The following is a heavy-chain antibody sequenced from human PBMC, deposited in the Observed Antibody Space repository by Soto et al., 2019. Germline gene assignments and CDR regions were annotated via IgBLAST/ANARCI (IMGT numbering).Heavy chain of an antibody. D-gene: IGHD6-19*01. CDR3: AGSIAVAGSGY. CDR2: IYHSGST. V-gene: IGHV4-38-2*01. Sequence: SETLSLTCAVSGYSISSGYYWGWIRQPPGKGLEWIGSIYHSGSTYYNPSLKSRVTISVDTSKNQFSLKLSSVTAADTAVYYCAGSIAVAGSGYWGQGTLVTVS. CDR1: GYSISSGYY. J-gene: IGHJ4*02.